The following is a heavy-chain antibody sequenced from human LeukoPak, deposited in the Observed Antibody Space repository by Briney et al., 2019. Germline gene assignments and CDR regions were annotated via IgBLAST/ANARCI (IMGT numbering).Heavy chain of an antibody. CDR1: GGSISNYY. D-gene: IGHD3-3*01. J-gene: IGHJ5*02. CDR3: ARGWSWFDP. CDR2: IYYNGRT. Sequence: PSETLSLTCTVSGGSISNYYWSWIRQPPGKGLEWIGYIYYNGRTDYNPSLKSRVTISVDTSKNQFSLKLSSMTAADTAVYYCARGWSWFDPWGQGTLVTVSS. V-gene: IGHV4-59*12.